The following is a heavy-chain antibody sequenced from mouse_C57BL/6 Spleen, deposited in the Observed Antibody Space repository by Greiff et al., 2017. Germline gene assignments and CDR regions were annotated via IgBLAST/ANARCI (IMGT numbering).Heavy chain of an antibody. CDR3: ARHYGSSYFDY. Sequence: DVKLVESGGGLVKPGGSLKLSCAASGFTFSSYAMSWVRQTPEKRLEWVATISDGGSYTYYPDNVKGRFTISRDNAKNNLYLQMSHLKSEDTAMYYCARHYGSSYFDYWGQGTTLTVSS. CDR1: GFTFSSYA. V-gene: IGHV5-4*03. J-gene: IGHJ2*01. D-gene: IGHD1-1*01. CDR2: ISDGGSYT.